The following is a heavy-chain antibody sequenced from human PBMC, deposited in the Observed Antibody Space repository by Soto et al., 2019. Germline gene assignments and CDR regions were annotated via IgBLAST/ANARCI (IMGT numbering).Heavy chain of an antibody. D-gene: IGHD5-18*01. CDR3: ARINKGYGTDS. Sequence: SETLSLTCTVSGGSISSSSYYWGCIRQPPGKGLEWIASIDYTGNTFYNPSLTSRVTISVDTSKNQFSLKVTSVAAADTAVYYCARINKGYGTDSWGQGTLVTVSS. CDR1: GGSISSSSYY. CDR2: IDYTGNT. V-gene: IGHV4-39*01. J-gene: IGHJ4*02.